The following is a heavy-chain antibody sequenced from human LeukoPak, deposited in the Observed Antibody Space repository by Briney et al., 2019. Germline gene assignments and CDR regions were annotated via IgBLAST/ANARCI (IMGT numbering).Heavy chain of an antibody. CDR1: GYTFTGYY. J-gene: IGHJ2*01. Sequence: ASVKVSCKASGYTFTGYYMHWVRQAPGQGLEWMGWINPNSGGTNYAQKFQGRVTMTRDTSISTAYMELSRLRSDDTAVYYCARDRYYYDSSGWYFDLWGRGTLVTVSS. CDR2: INPNSGGT. CDR3: ARDRYYYDSSGWYFDL. D-gene: IGHD3-22*01. V-gene: IGHV1-2*02.